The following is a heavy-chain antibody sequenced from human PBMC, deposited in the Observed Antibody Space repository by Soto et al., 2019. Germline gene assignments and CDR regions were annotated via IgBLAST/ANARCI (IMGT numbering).Heavy chain of an antibody. CDR1: GFTFSSYS. Sequence: ESGGGLVKPGGSLRLSCAASGFTFSSYSMNWVRQAPGKGLEWVSSISSSSSYIYYADSVKGRFTISRDNAKNSLYLQMNSLRAEDTAVYYCARQRKDGSTGLYYFDYWGQGTLVTVSS. D-gene: IGHD6-25*01. CDR2: ISSSSSYI. V-gene: IGHV3-21*01. J-gene: IGHJ4*02. CDR3: ARQRKDGSTGLYYFDY.